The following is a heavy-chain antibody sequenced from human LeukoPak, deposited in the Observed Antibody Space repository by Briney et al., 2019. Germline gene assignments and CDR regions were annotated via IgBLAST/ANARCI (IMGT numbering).Heavy chain of an antibody. J-gene: IGHJ4*02. V-gene: IGHV4-59*01. D-gene: IGHD6-13*01. CDR1: GGSFSGYY. CDR2: ISYSGNT. Sequence: SETLSLTCAVYGGSFSGYYWTWIRQPPGKGLEWIGYISYSGNTNYNPSLKSRVTISVDTSKNQFSLKLSSVTAADTAVYYCARILRAGNTGWSLDYWGQGTLVTVSS. CDR3: ARILRAGNTGWSLDY.